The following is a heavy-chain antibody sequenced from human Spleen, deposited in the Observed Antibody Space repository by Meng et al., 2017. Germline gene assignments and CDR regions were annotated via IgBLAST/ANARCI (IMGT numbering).Heavy chain of an antibody. CDR2: IKQDGSEK. V-gene: IGHV3-7*01. Sequence: GGSLRLSCAASGFTFSSYWMSWVRQAPGKGLEWVANIKQDGSEKYYVDSVKGRFTISRDNAKNSLYLQMNSLRAEDTAVYYCARGITIFGPPTYYYYGMDVWGQGTTVTVSS. D-gene: IGHD3-3*01. CDR1: GFTFSSYW. CDR3: ARGITIFGPPTYYYYGMDV. J-gene: IGHJ6*02.